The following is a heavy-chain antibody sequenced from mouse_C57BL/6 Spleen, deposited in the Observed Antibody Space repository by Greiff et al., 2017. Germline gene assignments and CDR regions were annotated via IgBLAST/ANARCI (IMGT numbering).Heavy chain of an antibody. CDR2: INPNYGTT. D-gene: IGHD1-1*01. CDR3: ARTRNYYGSSYAGDYFDY. V-gene: IGHV1-39*01. CDR1: GYSFTDYN. Sequence: LVKPGASVKISCKASGYSFTDYNMNWVKQSNGKSLEWIGVINPNYGTTSYNQKFKGKATLTVDQSSSPAYMQLNSLTSEDSAVYYCARTRNYYGSSYAGDYFDYWGQGTTLTVSS. J-gene: IGHJ2*01.